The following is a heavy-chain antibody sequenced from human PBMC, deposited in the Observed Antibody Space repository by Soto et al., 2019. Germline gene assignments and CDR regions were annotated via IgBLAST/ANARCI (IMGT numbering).Heavy chain of an antibody. D-gene: IGHD1-1*01. CDR3: ARDHQPTGKGPWGYYYYGMDV. CDR1: GFTFSSYG. V-gene: IGHV3-33*01. CDR2: IWYDGSNR. Sequence: PGGSLRLSCAASGFTFSSYGMHWVRQAPGKGLEWVAVIWYDGSNRYYADSVKGRFTISRDNSKNTLYLQMNSLRAEDTAVYYCARDHQPTGKGPWGYYYYGMDVWGQGTTVTVSS. J-gene: IGHJ6*02.